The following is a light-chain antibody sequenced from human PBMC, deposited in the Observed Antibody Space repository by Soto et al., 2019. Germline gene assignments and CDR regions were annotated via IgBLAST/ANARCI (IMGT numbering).Light chain of an antibody. CDR2: GAS. Sequence: DIQMTQSPSSLSASVGDRVTITCRASQGISTYLNWYQQRPGKAPKLLIYGASSLQSGAPSRFSGSGSGTDFTLTTSSLQPEDFATYYCQQSYSSPRTFGQGTKVDIK. V-gene: IGKV1-39*01. CDR3: QQSYSSPRT. J-gene: IGKJ1*01. CDR1: QGISTY.